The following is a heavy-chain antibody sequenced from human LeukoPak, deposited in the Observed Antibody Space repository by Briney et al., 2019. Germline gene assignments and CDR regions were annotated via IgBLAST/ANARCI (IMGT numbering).Heavy chain of an antibody. J-gene: IGHJ4*02. CDR1: GFTFSSYN. V-gene: IGHV3-21*01. CDR2: ITSSSRYI. Sequence: GGSLRLSCAVSGFTFSSYNMNWVRQAPGKGLEWVSSITSSSRYIYYADSVKGRFTISRDNAKNSLYLQMNSLRAEDTAVYYCARAYDFWSGTLDYWGQGTLVTVSS. CDR3: ARAYDFWSGTLDY. D-gene: IGHD3-3*01.